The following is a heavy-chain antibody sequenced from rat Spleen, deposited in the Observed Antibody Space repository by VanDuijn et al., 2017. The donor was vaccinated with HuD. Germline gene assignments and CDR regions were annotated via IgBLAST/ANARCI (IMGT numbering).Heavy chain of an antibody. V-gene: IGHV5-7*01. J-gene: IGHJ2*01. Sequence: EVQLVESGGGLVQPGRSLKLSCAASGFTFSDYSMAWVRQAPKKGLEWVATISYDDSNTYYRDSVKGRFTISRDNTKNTLYLQMDNLRSEDTATYYCTRHGIVAISTAHYSDYWGQGIMVTVSS. CDR1: GFTFSDYS. CDR2: ISYDDSNT. CDR3: TRHGIVAISTAHYSDY. D-gene: IGHD1-2*01.